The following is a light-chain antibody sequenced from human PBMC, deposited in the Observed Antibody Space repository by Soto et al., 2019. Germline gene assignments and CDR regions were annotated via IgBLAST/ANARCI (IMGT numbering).Light chain of an antibody. CDR1: QSVSSY. Sequence: DIVLRQSPANLSLSPGERATLSCRASQSVSSYLAWYQQKPGQAPRLLIYDASNRATGIPARFSGSGSGTDFTLTISSLEPEDFAVYYCQQRSNWPPLTFGQGTKVDIK. CDR3: QQRSNWPPLT. V-gene: IGKV3-11*01. J-gene: IGKJ1*01. CDR2: DAS.